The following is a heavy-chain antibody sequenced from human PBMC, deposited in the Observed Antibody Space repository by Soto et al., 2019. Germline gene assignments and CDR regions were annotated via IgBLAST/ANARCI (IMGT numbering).Heavy chain of an antibody. Sequence: GGSLRLSCAASGFTFSSYGMHWVRQAPGKGLEWVAVISYDGSNKYYADSVKGRFTISRDNSKNTLYLQMNSLRAEDTAVYYCAKDPGSSWYRGYFDYWGQGTLVTVSS. V-gene: IGHV3-30*18. J-gene: IGHJ4*02. CDR3: AKDPGSSWYRGYFDY. CDR2: ISYDGSNK. D-gene: IGHD6-13*01. CDR1: GFTFSSYG.